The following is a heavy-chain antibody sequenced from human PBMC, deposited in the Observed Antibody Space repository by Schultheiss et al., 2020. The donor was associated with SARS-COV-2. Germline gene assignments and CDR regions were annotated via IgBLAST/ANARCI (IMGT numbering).Heavy chain of an antibody. CDR1: GFTFSNAW. CDR3: ARDGPRREIDY. Sequence: GGSLRLSCAASGFTFSNAWMNWVRQAPGKGLEWVSGISDRGGSTNYADSVEGRFTISRDNSKNTLYLQMNSLRAEDTAVYYCARDGPRREIDYWGQGTLVTVSS. D-gene: IGHD5-24*01. CDR2: ISDRGGST. J-gene: IGHJ4*02. V-gene: IGHV3-23*01.